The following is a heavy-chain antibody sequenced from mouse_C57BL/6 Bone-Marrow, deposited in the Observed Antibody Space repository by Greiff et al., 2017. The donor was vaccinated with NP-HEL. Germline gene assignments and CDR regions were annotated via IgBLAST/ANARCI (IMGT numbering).Heavy chain of an antibody. Sequence: QVQLQQSGPELVKPGASVKISCKASGYSFTSYYIHWVKQRPGQGLEWIGWIYPGSGNTKYNEKFKGKATLTADTSSSTAYMQLSSLTSEYSAVYYCARDTTVNFDYWGQGTTLTVSS. CDR2: IYPGSGNT. V-gene: IGHV1-66*01. CDR3: ARDTTVNFDY. D-gene: IGHD1-1*01. CDR1: GYSFTSYY. J-gene: IGHJ2*01.